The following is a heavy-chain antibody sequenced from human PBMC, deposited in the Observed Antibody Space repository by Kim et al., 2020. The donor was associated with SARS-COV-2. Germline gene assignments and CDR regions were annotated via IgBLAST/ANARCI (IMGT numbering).Heavy chain of an antibody. CDR1: GGSISSYY. J-gene: IGHJ3*02. D-gene: IGHD1-26*01. CDR2: IYYSGST. Sequence: SETLSLTCTVSGGSISSYYWSWIRQPPGKGLEWIGYIYYSGSTNYNPSLKSRVTISVDTSKNQFSLKLSSVTAADTAVYYCARVRGSYRDAFDIWGQGTMVTVSS. CDR3: ARVRGSYRDAFDI. V-gene: IGHV4-59*01.